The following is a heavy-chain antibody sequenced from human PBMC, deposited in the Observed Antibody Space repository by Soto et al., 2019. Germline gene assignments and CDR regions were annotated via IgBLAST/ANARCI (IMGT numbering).Heavy chain of an antibody. CDR2: IYYSGST. CDR3: ARSYYDRSGYSDNWFDP. J-gene: IGHJ5*02. Sequence: TLSLTCTVSCGSIRSGGYYFSWIRQHPGKGLEWIGYIYYSGSTYYNPSLKSRVTISVDTSKNQFSLKLSSVTAADTAVYYCARSYYDRSGYSDNWFDPWGQGTLVTVSS. D-gene: IGHD3-22*01. CDR1: CGSIRSGGYY. V-gene: IGHV4-31*03.